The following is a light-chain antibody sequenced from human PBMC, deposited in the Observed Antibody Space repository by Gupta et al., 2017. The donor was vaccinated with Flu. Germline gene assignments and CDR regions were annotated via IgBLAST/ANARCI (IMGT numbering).Light chain of an antibody. Sequence: QSDLTQPASVSGSPGQSITISCTGTSSDVGGYNYVSWYQQHPGKAPKLMIYEVSNRPSGVSNRFSGSKSGNTASLTISGLQAEDEAHYYCSSYTSSSTLVVFGGGTKLTVL. CDR1: SSDVGGYNY. J-gene: IGLJ2*01. CDR3: SSYTSSSTLVV. CDR2: EVS. V-gene: IGLV2-14*01.